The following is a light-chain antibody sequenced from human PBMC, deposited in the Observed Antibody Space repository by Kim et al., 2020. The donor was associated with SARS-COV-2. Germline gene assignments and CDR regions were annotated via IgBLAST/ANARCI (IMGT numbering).Light chain of an antibody. Sequence: LSPGESATLSCRASQSVSSSFLAWYQQKPGQGPSLLIYDASSRATGIPDRISGSGSGTDFTLTISRLEPEDFAVYHCQQYGSSPKTFGQGTKLEI. CDR2: DAS. J-gene: IGKJ2*01. CDR1: QSVSSSF. CDR3: QQYGSSPKT. V-gene: IGKV3-20*01.